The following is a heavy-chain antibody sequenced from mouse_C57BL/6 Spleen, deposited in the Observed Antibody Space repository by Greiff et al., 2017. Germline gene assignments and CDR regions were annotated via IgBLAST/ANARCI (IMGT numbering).Heavy chain of an antibody. J-gene: IGHJ3*01. CDR1: GYTFTDYE. Sequence: VKLQESGAELVRPGASVTLSCKASGYTFTDYEMHWVKQTPVHGLEWIGAIDPETCGTAYNQKFEGKAILTADKSSSTAYMELRSLTSEDSAVYYCTLIDYSNYGGVAYWGQGTLVTVSA. CDR3: TLIDYSNYGGVAY. D-gene: IGHD2-5*01. V-gene: IGHV1-15*01. CDR2: IDPETCGT.